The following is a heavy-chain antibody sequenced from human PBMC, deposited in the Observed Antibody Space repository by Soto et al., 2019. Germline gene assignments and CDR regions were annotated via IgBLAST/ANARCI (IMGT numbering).Heavy chain of an antibody. CDR2: ISAYNGNT. V-gene: IGHV1-18*01. CDR3: ARRNRPYSGSYPWWFDP. Sequence: QVQLVQSGAEVKKPGASVKVSCKASGYTFTSYGISWVRQAPGQGLEWMGWISAYNGNTNYAQKLQGRVTMTTDTSTSTAYMELRSLRSDDTAVYSCARRNRPYSGSYPWWFDPWGQGTLVTVSS. J-gene: IGHJ5*02. CDR1: GYTFTSYG. D-gene: IGHD1-26*01.